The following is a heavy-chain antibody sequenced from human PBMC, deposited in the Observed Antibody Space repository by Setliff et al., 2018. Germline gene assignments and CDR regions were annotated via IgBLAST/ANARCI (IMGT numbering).Heavy chain of an antibody. Sequence: PSETLSLTCSVAGGSVSRTVYYWGWVRQSPGKGPEWVASIRDRGNTAYNPSLRSRLTISIDTSENQFSMKLISVTAADTAVYYCVRVLSVGQALWGQGTMVTVSS. CDR2: IRDRGNT. V-gene: IGHV4-39*07. D-gene: IGHD1-26*01. CDR1: GGSVSRTVYY. J-gene: IGHJ3*01. CDR3: VRVLSVGQAL.